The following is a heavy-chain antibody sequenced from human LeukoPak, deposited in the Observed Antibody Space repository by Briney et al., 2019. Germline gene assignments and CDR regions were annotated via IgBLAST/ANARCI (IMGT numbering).Heavy chain of an antibody. J-gene: IGHJ4*02. CDR3: SSTPHSDSSSAYFTY. Sequence: SVKVSCKASGATFSSYAVSWVRQAAGHGLEWRGGINLIFGTANEAQKFQGRVTITAAESTSTAYMQLSSLRTADTAVYYCSSTPHSDSSSAYFTYGGQGTLATAPS. CDR2: INLIFGTA. D-gene: IGHD6-13*01. V-gene: IGHV1-69*13. CDR1: GATFSSYA.